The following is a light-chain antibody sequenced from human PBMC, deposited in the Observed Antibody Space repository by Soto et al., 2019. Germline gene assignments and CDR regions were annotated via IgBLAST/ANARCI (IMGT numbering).Light chain of an antibody. Sequence: QSVLTQSPSASASLGASVKLTCTLSSGYSTYAIAWHQQQSEKGPRFLMKINYDGTHSKGDGFFDRFSGSSSGAERHLTISSLQSEDEADYYCQSLGTGIQVFGGGTKRTVL. V-gene: IGLV4-69*01. J-gene: IGLJ3*02. CDR3: QSLGTGIQV. CDR1: SGYSTYA. CDR2: INYDGTH.